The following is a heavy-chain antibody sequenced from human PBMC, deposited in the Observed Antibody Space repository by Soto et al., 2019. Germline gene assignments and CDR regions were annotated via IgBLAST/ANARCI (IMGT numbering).Heavy chain of an antibody. CDR1: GFTVSSNY. CDR3: ARLGGRLQLAPFDY. CDR2: IYSGGST. Sequence: EVQLVETGGGLIQPGGSLRLSCAASGFTVSSNYMSWVRQAPGKGLEWVSVIYSGGSTYYAASVKGRFTISRDNSKNTLYLQMNSLRAEDTAVYYCARLGGRLQLAPFDYWGQGTLVTVSS. V-gene: IGHV3-53*02. J-gene: IGHJ4*02. D-gene: IGHD2-2*01.